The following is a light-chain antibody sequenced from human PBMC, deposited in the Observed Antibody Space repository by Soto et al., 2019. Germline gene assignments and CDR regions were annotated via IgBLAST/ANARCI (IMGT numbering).Light chain of an antibody. CDR1: QSIRTW. J-gene: IGKJ4*01. CDR3: QQYNSYPLT. Sequence: DIQMTQSPSTLSASVGDRVTITCRASQSIRTWLAWYQQKPGKAPKVLIYKASNLESGVPSRFSGSGSGTEFTLTMSGLQPDDFATYYCQQYNSYPLTFGGGTKVEIK. V-gene: IGKV1-5*03. CDR2: KAS.